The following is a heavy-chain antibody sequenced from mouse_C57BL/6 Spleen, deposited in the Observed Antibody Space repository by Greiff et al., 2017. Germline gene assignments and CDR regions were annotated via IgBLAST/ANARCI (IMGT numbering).Heavy chain of an antibody. Sequence: EVNVVESEGGLVQPGSSMKLSCTASGFTFSDYYMAWVRQVPEKGLEWVANINYDGSSTYYLDSLKSRFIISRDNAKNILYLQMSSLKSEDTATYYCARDNYSNYWYFDVWGTGTTVTVSS. CDR1: GFTFSDYY. J-gene: IGHJ1*03. CDR3: ARDNYSNYWYFDV. CDR2: INYDGSST. D-gene: IGHD2-5*01. V-gene: IGHV5-16*01.